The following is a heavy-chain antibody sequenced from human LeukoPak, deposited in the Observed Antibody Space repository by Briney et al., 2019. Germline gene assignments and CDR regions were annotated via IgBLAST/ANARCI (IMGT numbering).Heavy chain of an antibody. D-gene: IGHD2-15*01. V-gene: IGHV4-61*01. Sequence: SETLSLTCTVSGDSISSSSNSYYWSWIRQPPGRGLEWIGYVYYSGSTNYNPSFKSRITISVDTSRNQFSLQLSSVTAADAAVYYCARIHRYCSGGACYVLDNWGQGTLVAVSS. CDR2: VYYSGST. CDR3: ARIHRYCSGGACYVLDN. J-gene: IGHJ4*02. CDR1: GDSISSSSNSYY.